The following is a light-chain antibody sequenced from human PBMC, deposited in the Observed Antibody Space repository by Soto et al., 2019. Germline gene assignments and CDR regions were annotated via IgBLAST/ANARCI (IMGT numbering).Light chain of an antibody. V-gene: IGLV2-14*01. CDR1: SSDVGGYKY. CDR3: ASYTSSSTSVI. CDR2: EVS. J-gene: IGLJ2*01. Sequence: QSALTQPASVSGSPGQSITISCTGTSSDVGGYKYVSWYQQHPDKAPKLIIFEVSNRPSGISSRFSVSKSGNTASLTISGLQAEDEADYYCASYTSSSTSVIFGRGTKVTVL.